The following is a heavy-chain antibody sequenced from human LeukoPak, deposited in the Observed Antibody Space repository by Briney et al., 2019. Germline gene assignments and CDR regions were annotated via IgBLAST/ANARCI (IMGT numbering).Heavy chain of an antibody. CDR1: GGSFSGYQ. V-gene: IGHV4-34*01. D-gene: IGHD3-22*01. CDR3: ATMRRDSNGYYRPDYYFDY. J-gene: IGHJ4*02. CDR2: INHSGST. Sequence: PSETLSLTCAVYGGSFSGYQWSWIRQPPGKGLEWIGEINHSGSTNYNPSLKSRVTISEDTSNNQFSLRLSSVTAADTAVYYCATMRRDSNGYYRPDYYFDYWGQGTLVTVSS.